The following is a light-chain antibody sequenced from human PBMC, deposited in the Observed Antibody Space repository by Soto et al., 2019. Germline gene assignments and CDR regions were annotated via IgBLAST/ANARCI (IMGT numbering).Light chain of an antibody. CDR1: QSVSSY. V-gene: IGKV3-11*01. J-gene: IGKJ2*01. Sequence: EIVMTQSPATLSLSPGERATLSCRASQSVSSYLAWYQQKPGQAPRLLIYGASTRATGIPASFSGSGSGADFTLTISSLQPEDFAVYYCQQCNNWPYTFGQGTKLEIK. CDR2: GAS. CDR3: QQCNNWPYT.